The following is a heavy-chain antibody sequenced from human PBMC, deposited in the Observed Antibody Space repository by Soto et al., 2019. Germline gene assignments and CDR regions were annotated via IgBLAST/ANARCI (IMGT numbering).Heavy chain of an antibody. Sequence: GASVKVSCKASGYTFASYYMHWVRQAPGQGLEWMGIINPSGGSTSYAQKFQGRVTMTRDTSTSTVYMELSSLRSEDTAVYYCARDNKGYYGMDVWGQGTTVTVSS. J-gene: IGHJ6*02. V-gene: IGHV1-46*01. CDR1: GYTFASYY. CDR3: ARDNKGYYGMDV. CDR2: INPSGGST.